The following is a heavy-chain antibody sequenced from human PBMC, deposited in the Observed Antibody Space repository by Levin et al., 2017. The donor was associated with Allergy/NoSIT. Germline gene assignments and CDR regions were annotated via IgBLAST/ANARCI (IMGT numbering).Heavy chain of an antibody. CDR3: AKGLSSGSPYRAFDM. CDR2: MRYSGDTT. J-gene: IGHJ3*02. D-gene: IGHD1-26*01. V-gene: IGHV3-23*01. Sequence: GGSLRLSCAASGFTFSSYTMTWVRQAPGKGLEWVSTMRYSGDTTYYADSVKGRFTISRDSSKDTLFLQMNSLRAEDTAVYYCAKGLSSGSPYRAFDMWGQGTLVTVSS. CDR1: GFTFSSYT.